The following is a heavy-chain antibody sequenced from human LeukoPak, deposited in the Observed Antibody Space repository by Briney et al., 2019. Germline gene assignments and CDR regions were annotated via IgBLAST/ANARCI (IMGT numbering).Heavy chain of an antibody. Sequence: PSQTLSLTCTVSGGSISSGGYYWSWIRQPPGKGLEWIGEINHSGSTNYNPSLKSRVTISVDTSKNQFSLKLSSVTAADTAVYYCARLGRRPYSSSWYPHYYYYGMDVWGQGTTVTVSS. J-gene: IGHJ6*02. D-gene: IGHD6-13*01. CDR2: INHSGST. CDR1: GGSISSGGYY. V-gene: IGHV4-30-2*01. CDR3: ARLGRRPYSSSWYPHYYYYGMDV.